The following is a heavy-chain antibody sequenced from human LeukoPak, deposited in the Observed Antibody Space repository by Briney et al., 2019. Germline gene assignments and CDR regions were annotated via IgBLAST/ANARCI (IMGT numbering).Heavy chain of an antibody. J-gene: IGHJ5*02. CDR1: GFTFISYS. Sequence: GGSLRLSCAASGFTFISYSMNWVRQAPGEGLEWVSSISSSSSYIYYADSVKGRFTISRDNAKNSLYLQMNSLRAEDTAVYYCAREAMVATENWFDPWGQGTLVTVSS. CDR2: ISSSSSYI. CDR3: AREAMVATENWFDP. D-gene: IGHD5-12*01. V-gene: IGHV3-21*01.